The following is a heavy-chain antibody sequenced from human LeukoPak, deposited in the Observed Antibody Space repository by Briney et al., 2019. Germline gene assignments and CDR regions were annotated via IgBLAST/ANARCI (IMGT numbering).Heavy chain of an antibody. CDR2: IIPTSPNP. J-gene: IGHJ4*02. CDR3: ARGFLVEPFDY. CDR1: GYTFTSYD. V-gene: IGHV1-8*03. Sequence: GASXKVSCKASGYTFTSYDINWVRQATGQGGEFSGWIIPTSPNPAYPQYFPGRVTITSNTSISTAYMELSSLRSEHTAVYYCARGFLVEPFDYWGQGTLVTVSS. D-gene: IGHD2-15*01.